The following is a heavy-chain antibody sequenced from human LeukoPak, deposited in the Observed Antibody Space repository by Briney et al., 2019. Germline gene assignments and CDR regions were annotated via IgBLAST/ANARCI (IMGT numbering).Heavy chain of an antibody. CDR2: IHPNTGDT. J-gene: IGHJ4*02. Sequence: ASVKVSCRIITVHNIHWMRQAPGQGLEFMGWIHPNTGDTRYAQKFQGRVTMTRDTSTDTVNMELTRLTSDDTAVYYCAVSVEAAAVPAFDNWGQGTLVTVSS. V-gene: IGHV1-2*02. CDR1: TVHN. D-gene: IGHD6-25*01. CDR3: AVSVEAAAVPAFDN.